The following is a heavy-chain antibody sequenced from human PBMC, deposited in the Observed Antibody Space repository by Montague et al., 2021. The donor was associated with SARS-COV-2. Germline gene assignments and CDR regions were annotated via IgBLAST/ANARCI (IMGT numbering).Heavy chain of an antibody. Sequence: SLRLSCAASGFTFSSYGMHWVRQAPGKGLEWVAVIWYDGSNKYYADSVKGRFTISRDNSNNTLYLQMNSLRAEDTAVYYCARDLFWGTDSGTQQRRDYWGQGTLVTVSS. CDR1: GFTFSSYG. V-gene: IGHV3-33*01. D-gene: IGHD3-16*01. CDR3: ARDLFWGTDSGTQQRRDY. J-gene: IGHJ4*02. CDR2: IWYDGSNK.